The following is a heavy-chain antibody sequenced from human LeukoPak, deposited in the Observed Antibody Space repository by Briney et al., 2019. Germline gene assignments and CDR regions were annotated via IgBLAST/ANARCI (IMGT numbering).Heavy chain of an antibody. CDR2: IYTSGST. D-gene: IGHD5-24*01. J-gene: IGHJ3*02. CDR1: IGSISSATYY. CDR3: ARVEYNYAGHAFDI. Sequence: SETLSLTCTVSIGSISSATYYWSWIRQPAGKGLEWIGRIYTSGSTNYNPSLSSRVTISVDTSKNQVSLKLSSVTAADTAMYYCARVEYNYAGHAFDIWGQGTMVTVSS. V-gene: IGHV4-61*02.